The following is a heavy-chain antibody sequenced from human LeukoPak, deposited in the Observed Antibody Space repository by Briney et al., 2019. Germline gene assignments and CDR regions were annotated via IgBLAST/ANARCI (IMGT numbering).Heavy chain of an antibody. J-gene: IGHJ3*02. Sequence: PGGSLRLSCAASGFTFSSYALHWVRQAPGKGLEWVTVISDDGSNKYYADSVKGRFTISRDNSKNTPYLQMNRLRPEDTAVYYCARVDDLDAFDIWGQGTMVTVSS. CDR2: ISDDGSNK. V-gene: IGHV3-30*04. D-gene: IGHD2-2*03. CDR3: ARVDDLDAFDI. CDR1: GFTFSSYA.